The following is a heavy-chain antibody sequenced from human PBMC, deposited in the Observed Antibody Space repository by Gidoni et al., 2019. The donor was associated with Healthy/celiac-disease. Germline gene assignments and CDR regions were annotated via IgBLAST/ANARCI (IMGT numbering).Heavy chain of an antibody. CDR2: ISSSSSYI. CDR1: GFTFRSYS. J-gene: IGHJ4*02. Sequence: EVQLVESGGGLVKPGGSLRLSCAASGFTFRSYSMNGVRQAPGKGLEWVSSISSSSSYIYYADSVKGRFTISRENAKNSLYLQMNSLRAEDTAVYYCARGSVDTAMVMNDYWGQGTLVTVSS. V-gene: IGHV3-21*01. D-gene: IGHD5-18*01. CDR3: ARGSVDTAMVMNDY.